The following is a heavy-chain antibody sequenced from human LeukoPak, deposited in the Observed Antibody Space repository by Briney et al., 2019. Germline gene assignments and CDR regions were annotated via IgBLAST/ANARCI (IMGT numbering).Heavy chain of an antibody. V-gene: IGHV3-15*01. CDR1: VFTFSNAW. D-gene: IGHD3-10*01. CDR2: IKSKTDGGTT. CDR3: TTEGPQYYASGSSFDY. Sequence: GGSLRLSCAASVFTFSNAWMSWVRQAPGKGLEWVGRIKSKTDGGTTDYAAPVKGRFTISRDDSKNTVYLQMSSLKTEDTAVYYCTTEGPQYYASGSSFDYWGQGTLVTVSS. J-gene: IGHJ4*02.